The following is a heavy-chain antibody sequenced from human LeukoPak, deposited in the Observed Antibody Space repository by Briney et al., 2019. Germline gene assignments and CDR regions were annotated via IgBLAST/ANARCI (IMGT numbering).Heavy chain of an antibody. CDR3: ARECRDTRPFDY. J-gene: IGHJ4*02. V-gene: IGHV1-2*02. CDR1: GYTFIDYY. CDR2: NTPNSHGT. Sequence: ASVKVSCKASGYTFIDYYMHWVRHAPGHGIEWRRNNTPNSHGTNYAQKFQGRSTMTRDTSISTAYMELSRLRSDDTDVYYCARECRDTRPFDYWGQGTLVTVSS. D-gene: IGHD3-22*01.